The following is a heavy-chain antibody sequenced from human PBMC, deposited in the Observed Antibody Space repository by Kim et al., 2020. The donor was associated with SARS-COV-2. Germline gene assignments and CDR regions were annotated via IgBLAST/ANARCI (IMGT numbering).Heavy chain of an antibody. CDR2: INSNNGVT. J-gene: IGHJ4*02. CDR1: GYIFTAYY. D-gene: IGHD6-25*01. V-gene: IGHV1-2*02. CDR3: ARADPLGSGFPYYFFDH. Sequence: ASVKVSCRASGYIFTAYYIYWLRQAPGQGLEWLGWINSNNGVTEYAQKFPDRVTMTTDTSVRTVYMELNSLRSDDTAVYYCARADPLGSGFPYYFFDHWGQGALVTVSS.